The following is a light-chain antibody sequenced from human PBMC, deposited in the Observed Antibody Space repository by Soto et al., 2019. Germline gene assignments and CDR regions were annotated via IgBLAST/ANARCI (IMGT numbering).Light chain of an antibody. CDR3: QQYGNSPCT. CDR1: QSVSSSY. Sequence: EIVLTQSPGTLSLSPGERATLSCRARQSVSSSYLAWDQQKPGQAPRLLIYGASSRATGIPDRFSGSGSGTDFTLTISRLEPEDFAVYYCQQYGNSPCTFGQGTKVELK. J-gene: IGKJ1*01. CDR2: GAS. V-gene: IGKV3-20*01.